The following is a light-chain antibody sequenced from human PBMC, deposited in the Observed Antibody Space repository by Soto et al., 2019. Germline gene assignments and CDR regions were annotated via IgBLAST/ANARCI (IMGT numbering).Light chain of an antibody. V-gene: IGLV1-47*01. CDR1: SSNIGSNY. CDR3: AAWDDSLSGGV. CDR2: RNN. Sequence: QPVLTQPPSASGTPGQRVTISCSGSSSNIGSNYVYWYQQLPGTAPKLLIYRNNQRPSGVPDRFSGSKSGTSASLAISGLRSEDEADYYCAAWDDSLSGGVFGGGTKVTVL. J-gene: IGLJ3*02.